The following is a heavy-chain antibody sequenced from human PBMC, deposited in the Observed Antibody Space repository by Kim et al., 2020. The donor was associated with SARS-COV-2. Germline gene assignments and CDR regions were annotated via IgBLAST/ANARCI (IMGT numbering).Heavy chain of an antibody. J-gene: IGHJ6*02. V-gene: IGHV3-21*01. CDR3: ARGTVTTSFYYYGMDV. CDR2: ISSSSSYI. CDR1: GFTFSSYS. D-gene: IGHD4-17*01. Sequence: GGSLRLSCAASGFTFSSYSMNWVRQAPGKGLEWVSSISSSSSYIYYADSVKGRFTISRDNAKNSLYLQMNSLRAEDTAVYYCARGTVTTSFYYYGMDVWGQGTTVTVSS.